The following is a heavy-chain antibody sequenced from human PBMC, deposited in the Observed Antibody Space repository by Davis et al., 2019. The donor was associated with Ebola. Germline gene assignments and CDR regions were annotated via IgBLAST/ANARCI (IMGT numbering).Heavy chain of an antibody. D-gene: IGHD3-10*01. V-gene: IGHV1-18*04. CDR2: INPNNGGT. CDR3: AKEGRVWFGELLSTTYGAGDY. CDR1: GYTFTSYG. J-gene: IGHJ4*02. Sequence: ASVKVSCKASGYTFTSYGISWVRQAPGQGLEWMGRINPNNGGTNYAQKLQGRVTMTTDTSTSTAYMELRSLRSDDTAVYYCAKEGRVWFGELLSTTYGAGDYWGQGTLVTVSS.